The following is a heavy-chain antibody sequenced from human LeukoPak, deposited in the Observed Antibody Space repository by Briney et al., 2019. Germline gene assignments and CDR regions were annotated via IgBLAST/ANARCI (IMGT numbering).Heavy chain of an antibody. Sequence: GGSLRLSCAGSGFTFDDYAMHWVRQAPGKGLEWVSGISWNSGSIRYADSVKGRFTISRDNAKNSLYLQMNSLRAEDTALYYCAKDISALGVEMAAIIGAFDIWGQGTMVTVSS. V-gene: IGHV3-9*01. J-gene: IGHJ3*02. D-gene: IGHD5-24*01. CDR3: AKDISALGVEMAAIIGAFDI. CDR2: ISWNSGSI. CDR1: GFTFDDYA.